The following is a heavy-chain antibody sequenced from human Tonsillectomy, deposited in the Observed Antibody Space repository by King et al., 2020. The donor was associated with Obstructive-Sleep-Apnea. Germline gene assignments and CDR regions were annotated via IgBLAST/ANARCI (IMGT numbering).Heavy chain of an antibody. CDR1: GFTFSSYS. V-gene: IGHV3-48*04. CDR3: ASATKTLNYYYGMDV. D-gene: IGHD2-8*01. CDR2: ISSSSSTI. Sequence: QLVQSGGGLVQPGGSLRLSCAASGFTFSSYSMNWVRQAPGQGLEWVSYISSSSSTIYYADSVKGRFTISRDNAKNSLYLHMNSLRAEDTAVYYCASATKTLNYYYGMDVWGQGTTVTVSS. J-gene: IGHJ6*02.